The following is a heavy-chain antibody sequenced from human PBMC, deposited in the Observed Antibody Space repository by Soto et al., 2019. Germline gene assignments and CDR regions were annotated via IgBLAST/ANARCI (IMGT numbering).Heavy chain of an antibody. CDR1: GGSISSGYYY. Sequence: QVQLQESGPGLVKPSQTLSLTCTVSGGSISSGYYYWSWIRQPPGKGLEWIGYIYYSGSTYYNPSLKSRVTISVDTSKSQCSLKLSSVTAADTAVYYCARVVGVMDFDYWGQGTLVTVSS. J-gene: IGHJ4*02. V-gene: IGHV4-30-4*01. CDR3: ARVVGVMDFDY. D-gene: IGHD3-16*01. CDR2: IYYSGST.